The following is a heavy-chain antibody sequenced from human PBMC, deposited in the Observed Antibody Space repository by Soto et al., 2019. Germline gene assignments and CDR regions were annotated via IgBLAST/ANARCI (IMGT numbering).Heavy chain of an antibody. CDR1: GYTFTGYY. CDR2: INPNSGGT. Sequence: EASVKVSCKASGYTFTGYYMHWVRQAPGQGLEWMGWINPNSGGTNYAQKFQGWVTMTRDTSISTAYMELSRLRSDDTAVYYCARDILRIAVAGPQPYYYYGMDVWGQGTTVTVSS. J-gene: IGHJ6*02. CDR3: ARDILRIAVAGPQPYYYYGMDV. V-gene: IGHV1-2*04. D-gene: IGHD6-19*01.